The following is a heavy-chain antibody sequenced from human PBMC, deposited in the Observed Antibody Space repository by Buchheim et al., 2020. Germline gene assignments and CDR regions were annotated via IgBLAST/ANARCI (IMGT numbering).Heavy chain of an antibody. CDR2: ISGSGGNI. J-gene: IGHJ6*02. CDR1: GFTFRSYA. D-gene: IGHD3-3*01. Sequence: EVQLLESGGGLVQPGGSLSLSCAASGFTFRSYAMSWVRQAPGKGLEWVSAISGSGGNIYYAKYVQGRFTISRDNSTNKLYLQMNILRAEDTAVYYCAKDKRFLESGDGMDVWGQGTT. V-gene: IGHV3-23*01. CDR3: AKDKRFLESGDGMDV.